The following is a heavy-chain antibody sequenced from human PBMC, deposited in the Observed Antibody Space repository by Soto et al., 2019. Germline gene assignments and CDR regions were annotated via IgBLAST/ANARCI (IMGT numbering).Heavy chain of an antibody. CDR3: ARHGHWAPFDD. CDR1: CGSIASSDFY. J-gene: IGHJ4*02. D-gene: IGHD3-16*01. Sequence: QLQLQESGPGLVKPSETLSLTCSVSCGSIASSDFYCVWIRHPPGEGLEWFGSTYYRRNTYNSSSLRSRSTLSVDTSKNQFSLRLSSVTAADTAVYYCARHGHWAPFDDWGQGTLVTVSS. V-gene: IGHV4-39*01. CDR2: TYYRRNT.